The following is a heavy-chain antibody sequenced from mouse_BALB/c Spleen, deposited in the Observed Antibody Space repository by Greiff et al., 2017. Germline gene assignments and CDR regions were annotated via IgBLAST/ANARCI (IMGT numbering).Heavy chain of an antibody. Sequence: QVQLKESGAELVRPGTSVKVSCKASGYAFTNYLIEWVKQRPGQGLEWIGVINPGSGGTNYNEKFKGKATLTADKSSSTAYMQLSSLTSDDSAVYFCARSRYDYDRADYWGQGTTLTVSS. CDR2: INPGSGGT. J-gene: IGHJ2*01. CDR3: ARSRYDYDRADY. D-gene: IGHD2-4*01. V-gene: IGHV1-54*01. CDR1: GYAFTNYL.